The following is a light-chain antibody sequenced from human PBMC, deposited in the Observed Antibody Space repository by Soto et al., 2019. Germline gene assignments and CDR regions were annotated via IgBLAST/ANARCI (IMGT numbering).Light chain of an antibody. V-gene: IGLV2-11*01. CDR3: CSYAGSYPFVV. CDR2: DVN. Sequence: QSALTQPRSVSGSPGQSVTISCTGTSSDVGGYNYVSWYQQHPGKAPKLLIYDVNKRPSGVPHRFSGSKSGNTASLTISGLQAEDEADYSCCSYAGSYPFVVFGGGTKLTVL. CDR1: SSDVGGYNY. J-gene: IGLJ2*01.